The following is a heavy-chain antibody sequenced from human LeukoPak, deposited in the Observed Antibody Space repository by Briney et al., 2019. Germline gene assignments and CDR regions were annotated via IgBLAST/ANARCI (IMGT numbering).Heavy chain of an antibody. V-gene: IGHV3-23*01. J-gene: IGHJ6*03. Sequence: GGSLRLSCAASGFTFSSYAMSWVRQAPGKGLEWVSAISGSGGSTYYADSVKGRFTISRDNSKNTLYLQMNRLRAEGTAVYYCAKENGYSYGNYYYYYYMDVWGKGTTVTVSS. CDR3: AKENGYSYGNYYYYYYMDV. D-gene: IGHD5-18*01. CDR1: GFTFSSYA. CDR2: ISGSGGST.